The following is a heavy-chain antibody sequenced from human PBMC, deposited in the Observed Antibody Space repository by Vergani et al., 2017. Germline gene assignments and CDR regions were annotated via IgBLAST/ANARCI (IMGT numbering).Heavy chain of an antibody. CDR1: GFSLGDYA. V-gene: IGHV3-49*04. D-gene: IGHD5-18*01. Sequence: VQLVESGGGLVPLGRSLRLFCAASGFSLGDYAMTWVRQAPGKGLEWVAFIRNKAYGGTTEYAASVKGRFTISRDDSKRLAYLEVSGLKTEDTAVYFCSRGRGYSFGDSDYWGQGTLVTVSS. CDR2: IRNKAYGGTT. J-gene: IGHJ4*02. CDR3: SRGRGYSFGDSDY.